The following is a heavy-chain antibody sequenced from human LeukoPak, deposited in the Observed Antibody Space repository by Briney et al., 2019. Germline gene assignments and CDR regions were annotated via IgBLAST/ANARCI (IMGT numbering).Heavy chain of an antibody. Sequence: GGSLRLSCAASGFTVSSNYINWVRQAPGKGLEWVSVLYSGGDTYYADSVKGRFTVSRDNSKNTLYLQMNSLGAEDTAVYYCARDTPGYCSTSRCYGSWYFDLWGRGTLVTVSS. V-gene: IGHV3-53*01. CDR1: GFTVSSNY. J-gene: IGHJ2*01. D-gene: IGHD2-2*01. CDR3: ARDTPGYCSTSRCYGSWYFDL. CDR2: LYSGGDT.